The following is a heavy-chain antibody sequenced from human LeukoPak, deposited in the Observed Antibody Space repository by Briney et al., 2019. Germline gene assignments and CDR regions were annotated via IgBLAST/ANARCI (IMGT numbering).Heavy chain of an antibody. Sequence: GGSLRLSCAASRFTFSNFWMNWVRQAPGKGLEWVANINQDGSEKYYVDSVKGRFTISRDNAKNSLYLQMNNLRGGDTAVYYCARGHYYDFDWGQGTLVTVSS. CDR3: ARGHYYDFD. D-gene: IGHD3-22*01. V-gene: IGHV3-7*01. CDR2: INQDGSEK. CDR1: RFTFSNFW. J-gene: IGHJ4*02.